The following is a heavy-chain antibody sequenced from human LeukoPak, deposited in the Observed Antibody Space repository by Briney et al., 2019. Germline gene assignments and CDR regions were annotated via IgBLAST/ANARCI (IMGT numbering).Heavy chain of an antibody. J-gene: IGHJ3*02. D-gene: IGHD3-22*01. CDR2: ISIYNGKI. V-gene: IGHV1-18*01. CDR1: GYTFTSYG. Sequence: GASLKVSCKASGYTFTSYGISWVRQAPGQGLEWMGWISIYNGKINYAQKFQGRVTMTTDTSTSTAYMELRSLRSDDTAVYYCARWDYYDSRTFDIWGQGTMVTVS. CDR3: ARWDYYDSRTFDI.